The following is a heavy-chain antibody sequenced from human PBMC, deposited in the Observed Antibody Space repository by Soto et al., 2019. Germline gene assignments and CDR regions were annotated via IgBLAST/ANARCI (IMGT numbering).Heavy chain of an antibody. CDR2: INPSGGRT. V-gene: IGHV1-46*01. D-gene: IGHD6-13*01. J-gene: IGHJ2*01. Sequence: ASVKASCKASGYTFTSYYMHWVRQAPGQGFEWMGIINPSGGRTSYAQKFQGRVTMTRDTSTSTVYMELSSLRFEDTAVYYCARDPVAAAGPGGWYLDLWGRGTLVTVSS. CDR1: GYTFTSYY. CDR3: ARDPVAAAGPGGWYLDL.